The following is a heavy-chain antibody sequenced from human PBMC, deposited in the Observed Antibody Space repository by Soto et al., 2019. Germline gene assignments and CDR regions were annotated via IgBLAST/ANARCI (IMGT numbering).Heavy chain of an antibody. Sequence: EVLLVESGGGLVQPGGSLRLSCAASGFTFITYWMSWVRQAPGKGLEWVANIKQDGSEQFYVDSVKGRFTISRDNAKNSLSLQMNSLRAEDTAVYFCARLPHPGIAVAVTCYWGQGTLVTVSA. CDR2: IKQDGSEQ. V-gene: IGHV3-7*05. CDR1: GFTFITYW. D-gene: IGHD6-19*01. CDR3: ARLPHPGIAVAVTCY. J-gene: IGHJ4*02.